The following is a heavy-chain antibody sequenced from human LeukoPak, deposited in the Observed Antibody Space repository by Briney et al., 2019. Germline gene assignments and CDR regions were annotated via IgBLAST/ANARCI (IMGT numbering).Heavy chain of an antibody. CDR1: GGSISSSSYY. D-gene: IGHD1-26*01. CDR3: ARGQAHRYSGSLSDAFDI. V-gene: IGHV4-61*05. J-gene: IGHJ3*02. Sequence: SETLSLTCTVSGGSISSSSYYSGWIRQPPGKGLEWLGYIYYSGSTNYNPSLKSRVTISLDTSKNQFSLKLSSVTAADTAVYYGARGQAHRYSGSLSDAFDIWGQGTMVTVSS. CDR2: IYYSGST.